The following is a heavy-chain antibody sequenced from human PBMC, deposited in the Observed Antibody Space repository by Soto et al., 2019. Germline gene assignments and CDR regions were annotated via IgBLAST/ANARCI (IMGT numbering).Heavy chain of an antibody. CDR2: IYYSGST. V-gene: IGHV4-59*12. D-gene: IGHD1-26*01. J-gene: IGHJ4*02. CDR1: GGSISSYY. Sequence: QVQLQESGPGLVKPSETLSLTCTVSGGSISSYYWSWIRQPPGKGLEWIGYIYYSGSTNYNPSLEGRVTISVDTSKNQFSLKLSSVTAADTAVYYCARGGGSPDYWGQGTLVTVSS. CDR3: ARGGGSPDY.